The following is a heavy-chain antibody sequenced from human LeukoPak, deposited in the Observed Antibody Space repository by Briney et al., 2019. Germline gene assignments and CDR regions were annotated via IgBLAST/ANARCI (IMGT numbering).Heavy chain of an antibody. D-gene: IGHD4-17*01. Sequence: SETLSLTCTVSGVSISSAAYYWSWIRQPAGKGLEWIGRIYTSGNTNYNPSLKSRVTLSLDTSKNQFSLRLSSVTTADTAVYYCAREREGPYGYLDYWGQGTLVAVSS. CDR1: GVSISSAAYY. CDR2: IYTSGNT. J-gene: IGHJ4*02. CDR3: AREREGPYGYLDY. V-gene: IGHV4-61*02.